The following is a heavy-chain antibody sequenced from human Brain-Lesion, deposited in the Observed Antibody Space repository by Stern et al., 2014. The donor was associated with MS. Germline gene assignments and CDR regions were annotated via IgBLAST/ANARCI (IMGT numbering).Heavy chain of an antibody. D-gene: IGHD3-3*01. CDR3: ARIDRGNYDFWSGYYDYWFDP. CDR2: INQDGSEK. V-gene: IGHV3-7*01. Sequence: VQLVQSGGDLVQPGGSLRLSCVASGFTFSDYWLTWVRQAPGKGLQWVANINQDGSEKNYVDSVKGRFTISRDNAKNSLYLQMNSLRVDDTAVYYCARIDRGNYDFWSGYYDYWFDPWGQGTLVTVSS. CDR1: GFTFSDYW. J-gene: IGHJ5*02.